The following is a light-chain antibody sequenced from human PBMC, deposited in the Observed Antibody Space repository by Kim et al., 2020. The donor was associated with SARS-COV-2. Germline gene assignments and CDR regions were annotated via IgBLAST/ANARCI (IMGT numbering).Light chain of an antibody. CDR3: QQYDIWPWT. J-gene: IGKJ1*01. Sequence: EIVMTQSPATLSVSPGERATLSCRASQSVSSNFAWYQHKPGQAPRLLIYGASARATGIPARFSGSGSGTEFTLIISSLQSEDFAVYYCQQYDIWPWTFGEGTKVDIK. CDR1: QSVSSN. V-gene: IGKV3-15*01. CDR2: GAS.